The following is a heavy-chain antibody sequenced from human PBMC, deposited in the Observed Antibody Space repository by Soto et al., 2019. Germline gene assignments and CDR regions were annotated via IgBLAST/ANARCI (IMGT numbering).Heavy chain of an antibody. CDR3: AKGKAHTLFGVDTLFDY. V-gene: IGHV3-23*01. CDR1: GFTFDTYA. Sequence: GGSLRLSCAASGFTFDTYAMSWVRQAPGKGLEWVSLVSGNGGTTNYADSVKGRFTISRDNSQKTLYLQMNSLRAEDTAIYYCAKGKAHTLFGVDTLFDYWGQGTLVTVSS. CDR2: VSGNGGTT. D-gene: IGHD3-3*01. J-gene: IGHJ4*02.